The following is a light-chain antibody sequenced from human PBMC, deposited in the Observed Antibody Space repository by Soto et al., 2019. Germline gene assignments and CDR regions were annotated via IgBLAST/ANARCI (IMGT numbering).Light chain of an antibody. CDR1: QGISNY. V-gene: IGKV1-5*03. J-gene: IGKJ1*01. CDR3: QQYNSYSPT. Sequence: DIQMTQSPSSLSASLGDRVTITCRASQGISNYLAWYQQKPGKAPKILIYKASSLESGVPSRFSGSGYGTEFSLTISSLQTDDFATYYCQQYNSYSPTLGQGTKVDIK. CDR2: KAS.